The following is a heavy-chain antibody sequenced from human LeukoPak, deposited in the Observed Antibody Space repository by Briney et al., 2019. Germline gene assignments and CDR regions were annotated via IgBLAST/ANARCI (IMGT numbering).Heavy chain of an antibody. V-gene: IGHV3-11*01. D-gene: IGHD6-13*01. Sequence: PGGSLRLSCAASGFTFSDFYMSWIRLAPGKGLECVAFIGSSASTKYADSVQGRFTISRDNTKNSLYLQMHSLRADDSALYYCATEIGVSAASFDVWGQGRMVTVSS. J-gene: IGHJ3*01. CDR2: IGSSAST. CDR1: GFTFSDFY. CDR3: ATEIGVSAASFDV.